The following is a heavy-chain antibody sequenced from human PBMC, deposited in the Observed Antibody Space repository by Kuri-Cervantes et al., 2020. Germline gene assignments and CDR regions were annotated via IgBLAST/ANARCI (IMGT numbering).Heavy chain of an antibody. J-gene: IGHJ4*02. CDR3: AKDSRWACEY. D-gene: IGHD4-23*01. CDR1: QFTLSSSG. CDR2: IASDGNRK. Sequence: GGSLRLSCGASQFTLSSSGMHWVRQAPGKGLEWVAYIASDGNRKHYSDSVKGRFIVSRDTSKNTLYLQLNGLRAEDTAVYYCAKDSRWACEYWGQGTLVTVSS. V-gene: IGHV3-30*02.